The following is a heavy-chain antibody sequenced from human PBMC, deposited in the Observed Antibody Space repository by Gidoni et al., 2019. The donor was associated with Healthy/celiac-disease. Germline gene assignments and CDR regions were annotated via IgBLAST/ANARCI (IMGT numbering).Heavy chain of an antibody. J-gene: IGHJ3*02. CDR3: TTALYDFWSGPTPYDAFDI. V-gene: IGHV3-15*07. CDR1: GFTFSNAW. CDR2: IKSKTDGGTT. D-gene: IGHD3-3*01. Sequence: EVQLVESGGGLVKPGGSLRLSCAASGFTFSNAWMNWVRQAPGKGLEWVGRIKSKTDGGTTDYAAPVKGRFTISRDDSKNTLYLQMNSLKTEDTAVYYCTTALYDFWSGPTPYDAFDIWGQGTMVTVSS.